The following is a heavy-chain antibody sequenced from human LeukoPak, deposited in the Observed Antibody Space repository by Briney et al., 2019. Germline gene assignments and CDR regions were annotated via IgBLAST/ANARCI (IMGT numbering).Heavy chain of an antibody. V-gene: IGHV3-7*01. Sequence: GGSLRLSCAASGFTFSNYWMSWVRQAPEKGLEWVANVKQDGSVKQYMDSMKGRITTSRDNAKNSLYLQMNSLRAEDTAVYYCARDRDDGGFEYWGQGTLVTVSS. CDR3: ARDRDDGGFEY. D-gene: IGHD4-23*01. CDR2: VKQDGSVK. CDR1: GFTFSNYW. J-gene: IGHJ4*02.